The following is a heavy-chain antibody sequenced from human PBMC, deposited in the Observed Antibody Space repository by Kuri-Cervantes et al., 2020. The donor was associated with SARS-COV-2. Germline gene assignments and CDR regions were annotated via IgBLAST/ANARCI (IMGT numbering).Heavy chain of an antibody. J-gene: IGHJ6*02. CDR1: GFTFDDYA. V-gene: IGHV3-9*01. CDR3: AKGYYYGSGSYCYGMDV. Sequence: SLKISCAASGFTFDDYAMHWVRQAPGKGLEWVSGIGWNSGSIGYADSVKGRFTISRDNAKNSLYLQMNSLRAEDTALYYCAKGYYYGSGSYCYGMDVWGQGTTVTVSS. D-gene: IGHD3-10*01. CDR2: IGWNSGSI.